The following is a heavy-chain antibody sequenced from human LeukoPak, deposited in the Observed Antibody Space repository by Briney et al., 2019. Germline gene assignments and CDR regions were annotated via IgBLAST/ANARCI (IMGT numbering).Heavy chain of an antibody. J-gene: IGHJ6*04. CDR3: ARGGGMVCMDV. CDR1: GYTFTSYA. Sequence: ASVKLSCKASGYTFTSYAMHWVRQAPGQRLEWMGWINAGNGNTKYSQKFQGRVTITRDTSASTAYMELSSLRSEDTAVYYCARGGGMVCMDVWGKGTTVTVSS. V-gene: IGHV1-3*01. CDR2: INAGNGNT. D-gene: IGHD2-8*01.